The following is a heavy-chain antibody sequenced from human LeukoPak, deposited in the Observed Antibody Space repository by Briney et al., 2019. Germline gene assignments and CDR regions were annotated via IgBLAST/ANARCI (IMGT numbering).Heavy chain of an antibody. V-gene: IGHV3-21*01. CDR3: ERTYYVILTGYNPYFDC. Sequence: PGGSLRLSCAASGFTFNTYTMNWVRQAPGKGREWVSSITASSTAIYSAHSLKGRFTISRDNAKNLLYLHINSVRSDHTSVYSCERTYYVILTGYNPYFDCGGQGILVTVS. J-gene: IGHJ4*02. CDR1: GFTFNTYT. D-gene: IGHD3-9*01. CDR2: ITASSTAI.